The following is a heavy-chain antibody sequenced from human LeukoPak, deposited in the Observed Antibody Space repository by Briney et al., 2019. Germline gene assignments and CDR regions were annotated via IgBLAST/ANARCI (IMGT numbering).Heavy chain of an antibody. CDR3: GRDLGGAVSYYFDY. CDR1: GYTFTSYG. J-gene: IGHJ4*02. V-gene: IGHV1-18*01. D-gene: IGHD3-16*01. CDR2: ISAYNGNT. Sequence: ASVNVSCKASGYTFTSYGISWVRQAPGQGLEWMGWISAYNGNTNYAQKLQGRVTMTTDTSTSTAYMELRSLRSDDTAVYYCGRDLGGAVSYYFDYWGQGTLVTVSS.